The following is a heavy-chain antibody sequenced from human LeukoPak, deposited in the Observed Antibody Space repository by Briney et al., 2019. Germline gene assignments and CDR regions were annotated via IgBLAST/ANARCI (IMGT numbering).Heavy chain of an antibody. V-gene: IGHV3-23*01. CDR1: GFTFSTYG. D-gene: IGHD3-9*01. CDR3: AASDDLTWGQSGSFDI. J-gene: IGHJ3*02. CDR2: ISGSGGST. Sequence: GGTPRLSCVASGFTFSTYGMSWVRQAPGKGVEWVSAISGSGGSTYYADSVKGRFTISRDNSKNTLYLQMNSLRAEDTAVYYCAASDDLTWGQSGSFDIWGQGTMVTVSS.